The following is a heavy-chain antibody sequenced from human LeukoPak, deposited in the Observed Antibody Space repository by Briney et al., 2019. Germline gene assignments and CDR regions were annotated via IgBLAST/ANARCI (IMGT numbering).Heavy chain of an antibody. V-gene: IGHV3-30*02. D-gene: IGHD3-10*01. CDR3: ARDYGSRSYGLDY. J-gene: IGHJ4*02. Sequence: GGSLRLSCGASGSTFRRFGMHWVRQAPGKGLEWVAFIQDDGSPKYYAGSVKGRFSISRDNSKNTVYLQMNSLRAEDTALYYCARDYGSRSYGLDYWGQGTLVTVSS. CDR1: GSTFRRFG. CDR2: IQDDGSPK.